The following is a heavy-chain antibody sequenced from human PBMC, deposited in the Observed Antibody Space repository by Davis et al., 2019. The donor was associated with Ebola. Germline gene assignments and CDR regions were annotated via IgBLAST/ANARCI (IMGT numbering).Heavy chain of an antibody. J-gene: IGHJ4*02. CDR1: GDSMPNYY. D-gene: IGHD3-16*01. CDR2: IYYSGST. Sequence: MPSETLSLTCTVSGDSMPNYYWSWIRQPPGKGLEWIGYIYYSGSTNYNPSLKSRVTISVDTSKNQFSLKLSSVTAADTAVYYCARDRPIPYYEYLWGTYFDHWGQGALVTVSS. CDR3: ARDRPIPYYEYLWGTYFDH. V-gene: IGHV4-59*12.